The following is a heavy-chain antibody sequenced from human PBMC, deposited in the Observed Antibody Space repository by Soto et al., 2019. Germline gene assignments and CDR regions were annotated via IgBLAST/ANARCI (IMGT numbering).Heavy chain of an antibody. J-gene: IGHJ5*02. D-gene: IGHD3-3*01. CDR1: GGSISSGDYY. CDR3: ARVGVYYDFWSGYFNWFDP. Sequence: SETLSLTCTLSGGSISSGDYYWSWIRQPPGKGLEWIGYIYYSGSTYYNPSLKIRVTISVDTSKNQFSLKLSSVTAADTAVYYCARVGVYYDFWSGYFNWFDPWGQGTLVTVSS. V-gene: IGHV4-30-4*01. CDR2: IYYSGST.